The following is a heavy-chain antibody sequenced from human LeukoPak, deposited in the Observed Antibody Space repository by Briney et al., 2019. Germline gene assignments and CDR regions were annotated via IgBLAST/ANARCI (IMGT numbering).Heavy chain of an antibody. CDR3: ARGGSCTSGVCYTRSNWFDP. V-gene: IGHV3-7*01. J-gene: IGHJ5*02. CDR1: GFTFGAYW. CDR2: IWQGESGA. Sequence: PGGSLRLSCAASGFTFGAYWMNWVRQAPGKGLEWVANIWQGESGAHYVDSVTGRFIISGDSAKTSLYLQMNSLRAEDTAVYYCARGGSCTSGVCYTRSNWFDPWGQGTLVTVSS. D-gene: IGHD2-8*01.